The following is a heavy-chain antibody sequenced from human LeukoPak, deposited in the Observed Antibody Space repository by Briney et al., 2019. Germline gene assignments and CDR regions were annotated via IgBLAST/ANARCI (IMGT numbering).Heavy chain of an antibody. D-gene: IGHD6-13*01. CDR3: ARGPPRGTAAGPDF. V-gene: IGHV1-2*02. Sequence: GASVKGSCKASGYTFTDYYMHWVRQAPGQWLDSIEWINPNSGGTNYAQKFQGRVTVTRDTSISTAFMDLSSLRSDDTAVFYCARGPPRGTAAGPDFWGQGTLVTVSS. J-gene: IGHJ4*02. CDR1: GYTFTDYY. CDR2: INPNSGGT.